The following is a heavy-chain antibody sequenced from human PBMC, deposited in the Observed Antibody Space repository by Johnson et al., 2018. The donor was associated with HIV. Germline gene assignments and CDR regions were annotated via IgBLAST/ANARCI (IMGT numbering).Heavy chain of an antibody. J-gene: IGHJ3*02. CDR1: EFTFNDYG. D-gene: IGHD4-23*01. V-gene: IGHV3-66*02. CDR2: IYSGGST. CDR3: AKVSGGRSMTTVVTLDDAFDI. Sequence: VQLVESGGGVVRPGGSLRLSCAASEFTFNDYGMSWVRQAPGKGLAWVSVIYSGGSTYYADSVKGRFTISRDNSKNTLYLQMNSLRAEDTAVYYCAKVSGGRSMTTVVTLDDAFDIWGQGTMVTVSS.